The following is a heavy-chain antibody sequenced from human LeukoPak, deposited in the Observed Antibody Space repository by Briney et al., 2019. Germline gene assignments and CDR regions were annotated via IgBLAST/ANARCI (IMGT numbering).Heavy chain of an antibody. CDR2: ISSSSSTI. J-gene: IGHJ4*02. D-gene: IGHD3-10*01. Sequence: GGSLRLSCAASGFTFSSYSMNWVRQAPGKGPEWVSYISSSSSTIYYADSVKGRFTISRDNAKNSLYLQMNSLRDEDTAVYYCARDLDRITMVRGVTSHWGQGTLVTVSS. V-gene: IGHV3-48*02. CDR1: GFTFSSYS. CDR3: ARDLDRITMVRGVTSH.